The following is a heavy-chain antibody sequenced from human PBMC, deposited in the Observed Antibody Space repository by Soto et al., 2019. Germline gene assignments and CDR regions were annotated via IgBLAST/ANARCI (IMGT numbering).Heavy chain of an antibody. J-gene: IGHJ3*02. Sequence: PSETLSLTCTVSGGSIGSYYWSWIRQHAGKGLEWIGRIYTSGSTNYNPSLKSRVTMSVDTSKNQFSLKLSSVTAADTAVYYCARATYYYDSSGPAGGAFDIWGQGTMVTV. CDR3: ARATYYYDSSGPAGGAFDI. CDR2: IYTSGST. V-gene: IGHV4-4*07. D-gene: IGHD3-22*01. CDR1: GGSIGSYY.